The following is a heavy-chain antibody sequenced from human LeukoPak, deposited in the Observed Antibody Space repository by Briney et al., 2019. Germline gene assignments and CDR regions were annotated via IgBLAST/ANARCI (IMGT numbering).Heavy chain of an antibody. CDR2: IYSGGST. CDR1: GLTVSSNY. V-gene: IGHV3-53*01. CDR3: ATDRKVGTWDPRFNY. Sequence: GGSLRLSCAASGLTVSSNYMSWVRQAPGKGLEWVSVIYSGGSTYYADSVKGRFTISRDNAKFSLYLQMNSLRAEDTAIYYCATDRKVGTWDPRFNYWGQGTLVTVSS. J-gene: IGHJ4*02. D-gene: IGHD4-23*01.